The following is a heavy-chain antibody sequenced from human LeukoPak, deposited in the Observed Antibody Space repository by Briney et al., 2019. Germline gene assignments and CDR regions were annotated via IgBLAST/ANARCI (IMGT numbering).Heavy chain of an antibody. J-gene: IGHJ4*02. CDR1: GGTFSSYA. CDR2: INPSGGST. V-gene: IGHV1-46*01. Sequence: ASVKVSCKASGGTFSSYAISWVRQAPGQGLEWMGIINPSGGSTSYAQKFQGRVTMTRDMSTSTVYMELSSLRSEDTAVYYCARDLGSSSDYWGQGTLVTVSS. D-gene: IGHD6-13*01. CDR3: ARDLGSSSDY.